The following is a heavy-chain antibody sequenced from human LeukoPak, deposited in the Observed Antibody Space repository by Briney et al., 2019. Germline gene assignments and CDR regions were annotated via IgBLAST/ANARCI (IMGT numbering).Heavy chain of an antibody. D-gene: IGHD3-9*01. CDR3: ARSGHDILTGYYASFDY. CDR1: GGSISSSSYY. Sequence: PSETLSLTCTVSGGSISSSSYYWGWIRQPPGKGLEWIGSIYYSGSTYYNPSLKSRVTISVDTSKNQFSLKLSSVTAADTVVYYCARSGHDILTGYYASFDYWGLGTLVTVSS. CDR2: IYYSGST. V-gene: IGHV4-39*01. J-gene: IGHJ4*02.